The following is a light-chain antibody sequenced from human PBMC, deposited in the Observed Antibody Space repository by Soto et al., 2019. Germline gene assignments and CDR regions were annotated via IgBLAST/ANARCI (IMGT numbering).Light chain of an antibody. V-gene: IGKV2-30*02. J-gene: IGKJ1*01. CDR3: MQGTYRRT. Sequence: DIVMTQSPLSRPVTLGQPASISCRSSQSLVHSDGNTYLNWFQQRPGQSPRRLIYRVSNRDSGVPDRFSGSGSATDFTLKISRVEAEDVGVYYCMQGTYRRTFGQGTKVDIK. CDR1: QSLVHSDGNTY. CDR2: RVS.